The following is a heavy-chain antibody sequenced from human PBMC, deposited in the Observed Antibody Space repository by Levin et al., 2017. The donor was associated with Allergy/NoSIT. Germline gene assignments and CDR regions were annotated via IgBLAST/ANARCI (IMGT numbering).Heavy chain of an antibody. CDR1: GYTFTSYA. J-gene: IGHJ4*02. V-gene: IGHV1-3*01. CDR2: INAGNGNT. D-gene: IGHD6-19*01. CDR3: ARVSVSQWLVRANLPFDY. Sequence: ASVKVSCKASGYTFTSYAMHWVRQAPGQRLEWMGWINAGNGNTKYSQKFQGRVTITRDTSASTAYMELSSLRSEDTAVYYCARVSVSQWLVRANLPFDYWGQGTLVTVSS.